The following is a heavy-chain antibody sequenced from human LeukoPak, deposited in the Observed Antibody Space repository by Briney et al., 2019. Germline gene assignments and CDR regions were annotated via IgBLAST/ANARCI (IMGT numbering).Heavy chain of an antibody. CDR3: AKDAAGPEY. V-gene: IGHV3-23*01. D-gene: IGHD6-13*01. Sequence: TGGSLRLSCAVSGLTFSSYSMTWVRQAPGKGLDWVSGISASGGNTWYPDSVKGRFTISRDNSKNTLFLQMSRLRAEDTAMYYCAKDAAGPEYWGQGTLVTVSS. CDR2: ISASGGNT. CDR1: GLTFSSYS. J-gene: IGHJ4*02.